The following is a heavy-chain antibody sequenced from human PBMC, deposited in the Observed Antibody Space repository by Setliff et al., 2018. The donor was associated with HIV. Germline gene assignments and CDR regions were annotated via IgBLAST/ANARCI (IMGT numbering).Heavy chain of an antibody. J-gene: IGHJ4*02. CDR3: ARARGIVAAVHY. Sequence: GGSLRLSCAASGFTFSNAWMTWVRQVPGKGLEWVGRIKSRADGGTTDYAAPVNGRFSISRDDSKNTTYMELNSLTLDDTAIYFCARARGIVAAVHYWGQGTLVTVSS. D-gene: IGHD6-13*01. V-gene: IGHV3-15*01. CDR1: GFTFSNAW. CDR2: IKSRADGGTT.